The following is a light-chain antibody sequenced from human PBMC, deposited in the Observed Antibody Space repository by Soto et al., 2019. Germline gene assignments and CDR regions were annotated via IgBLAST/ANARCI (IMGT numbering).Light chain of an antibody. CDR2: KAS. CDR3: QQLNSYPVT. CDR1: QGVSSY. V-gene: IGKV1-9*01. Sequence: DIQLTQSPSFLSSSVGYIFTVSFRASQGVSSYLAWYQQRPGKAPKLLIYKASTLKSGVPSRFSGSGSGREFTLTISSLQPEDFATYYCQQLNSYPVTFGGGTKVDIK. J-gene: IGKJ4*01.